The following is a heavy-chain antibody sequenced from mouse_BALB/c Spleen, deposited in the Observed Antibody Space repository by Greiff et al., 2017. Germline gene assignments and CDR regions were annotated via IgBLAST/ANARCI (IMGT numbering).Heavy chain of an antibody. J-gene: IGHJ2*01. CDR2: IDPANGNT. CDR3: ARRLGTDFDY. CDR1: GFNIKDTY. Sequence: VQLQQSGAELVKPGASVKLSCTASGFNIKDTYMHWVKQRPEQGLEWIGRIDPANGNTKYDPKFQGKATITADTSSNTAYLQLSSLTSEDSAVYYCARRLGTDFDYWGQGTTLTVSS. D-gene: IGHD3-3*01. V-gene: IGHV14-3*02.